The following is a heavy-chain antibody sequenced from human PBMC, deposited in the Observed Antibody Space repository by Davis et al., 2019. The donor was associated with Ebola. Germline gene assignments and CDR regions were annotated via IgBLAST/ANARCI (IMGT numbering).Heavy chain of an antibody. J-gene: IGHJ4*02. V-gene: IGHV1-8*01. CDR1: GYTFTSYD. D-gene: IGHD5-18*01. CDR3: AREAGYSYGTDFDY. CDR2: MNPNSGNT. Sequence: ASVKVSCKASGYTFTSYDINWVRQATGQGLEWMGWMNPNSGNTGYAQKFQGRVTMTRDTSISTAYMELSRLRSDDTAVYYCAREAGYSYGTDFDYWGQGTLVTVSS.